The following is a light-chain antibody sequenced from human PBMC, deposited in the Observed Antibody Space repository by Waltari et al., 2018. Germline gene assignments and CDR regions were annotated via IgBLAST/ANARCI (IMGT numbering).Light chain of an antibody. CDR2: EVS. V-gene: IGLV2-23*02. CDR1: SSAVGSYNL. Sequence: QSALTQPASVSGSPGPSITISCPGTSSAVGSYNLVSWYQQHPGKAPKLMIYEVSKRPSGVSNRFSGSKSGNTASLTISGLQAEDEADYYCCSYAGSSTLFGGGTKLTVL. CDR3: CSYAGSSTL. J-gene: IGLJ2*01.